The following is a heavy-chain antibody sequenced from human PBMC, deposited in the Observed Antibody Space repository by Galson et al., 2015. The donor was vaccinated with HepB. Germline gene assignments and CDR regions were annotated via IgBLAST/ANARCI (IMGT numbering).Heavy chain of an antibody. J-gene: IGHJ4*02. V-gene: IGHV3-21*01. Sequence: LRLSCAASGFTFSSYSMNWVRQAPGKGLEWVSSISSSSSYIYYADSVKGRFTISRDNAKNSLYLQMNSLRAEDTAVYYCARVNYYGSGSGTGFDYWGQGTLVTVSS. CDR2: ISSSSSYI. CDR1: GFTFSSYS. CDR3: ARVNYYGSGSGTGFDY. D-gene: IGHD3-10*01.